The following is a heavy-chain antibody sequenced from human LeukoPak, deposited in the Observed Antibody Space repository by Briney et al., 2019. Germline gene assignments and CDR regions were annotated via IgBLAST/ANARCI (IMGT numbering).Heavy chain of an antibody. V-gene: IGHV4-59*08. CDR3: AINSLGDSSGYDY. CDR2: FYYIGST. J-gene: IGHJ4*02. Sequence: PSETLSLTCTVSGDSISRYYWSWIRQPPGKGLEWIGYFYYIGSTIYNPSLKSRVTISADTSKNQFSLKLSFVTAADTAVYYCAINSLGDSSGYDYWGQGTLVTVSS. D-gene: IGHD3-22*01. CDR1: GDSISRYY.